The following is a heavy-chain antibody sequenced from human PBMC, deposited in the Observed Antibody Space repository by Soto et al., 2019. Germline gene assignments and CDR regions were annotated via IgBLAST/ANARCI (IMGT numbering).Heavy chain of an antibody. CDR2: VSPDSGNA. Sequence: QVQVVQSKAEVKKPGASVKVSCKTSGYTLTDYDINWVRQAPGQGLEWMGWVSPDSGNAGYAQQFQGRVSMTSDTSTSTVYMELTSLRSEDTAVYVCEVTTGYWGQGTMVTVSS. CDR1: GYTLTDYD. D-gene: IGHD1-1*01. V-gene: IGHV1-8*01. CDR3: EVTTGY. J-gene: IGHJ4*02.